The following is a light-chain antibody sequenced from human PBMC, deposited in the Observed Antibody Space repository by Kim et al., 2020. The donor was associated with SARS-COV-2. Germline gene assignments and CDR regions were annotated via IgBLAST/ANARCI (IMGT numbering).Light chain of an antibody. CDR1: RTLATNY. V-gene: IGKV3-20*01. Sequence: LSPGERAAPACRASRTLATNYLAWYQQKPGKAPRLLISGASSRATGIPDRFSGSGSGTDFTLTISRLEPEDVAVYYCQQYGRSPYTFGQGTKLEI. CDR3: QQYGRSPYT. J-gene: IGKJ2*01. CDR2: GAS.